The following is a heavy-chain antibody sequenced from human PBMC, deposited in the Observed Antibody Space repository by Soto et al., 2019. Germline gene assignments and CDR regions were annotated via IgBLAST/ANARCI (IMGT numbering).Heavy chain of an antibody. J-gene: IGHJ6*01. CDR3: ARGRHYYDSSGDYPQNYRMAV. CDR1: GVTFSSYA. CDR2: IIPIFGTA. V-gene: IGHV1-69*13. D-gene: IGHD3-22*01. Sequence: ASVKVSCKASGVTFSSYAISWVRQAPGQGLEWMGGIIPIFGTANYAQKFQGRVTITADESTSTAYMELSSLRSEDTAVYYCARGRHYYDSSGDYPQNYRMAVWRQRTSVLGSS.